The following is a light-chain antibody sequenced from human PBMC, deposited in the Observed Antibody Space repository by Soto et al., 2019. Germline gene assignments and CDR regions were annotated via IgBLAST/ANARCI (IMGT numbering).Light chain of an antibody. CDR2: DAS. V-gene: IGKV1-33*01. CDR1: QDISNY. Sequence: DFQMTQSPSSLSASVGDRVTITCQASQDISNYLNWYQQKPGKAPTLLIYDASNLETGVPSRFSGSGSGTDFTFTISSLQPEDIATYYCQQYDNFPLTFGGGTKVEIK. J-gene: IGKJ4*01. CDR3: QQYDNFPLT.